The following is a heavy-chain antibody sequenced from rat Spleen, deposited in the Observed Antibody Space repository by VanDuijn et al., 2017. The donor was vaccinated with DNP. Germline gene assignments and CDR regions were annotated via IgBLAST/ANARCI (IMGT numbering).Heavy chain of an antibody. CDR2: INSEGST. V-gene: IGHV3-3*01. CDR1: VDSPSCGFR. CDR3: AIQLGVFDY. D-gene: IGHD5-1*01. J-gene: IGHJ2*01. Sequence: SVPVDSPSCGFRWTWIRKFPGNKLEWMGYINSEGSTDYNPSLKSRVSITRDTSKNQFFLQINSVTTEDTATYYCAIQLGVFDYWGQGVMVSVSS.